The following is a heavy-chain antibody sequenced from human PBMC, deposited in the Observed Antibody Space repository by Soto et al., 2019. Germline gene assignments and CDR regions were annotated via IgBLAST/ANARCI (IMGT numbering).Heavy chain of an antibody. Sequence: EVQLVESGGGLVQPGGSLRLSCAASGFTFSSYSMNWVRQAPGKGLEWVSYIDSSSGTIYYADSVKGRFTISRDNAKNSLHLQMNRLRDEDTAVYYCAREDGDLNWFDPWGQGTLVTVSS. J-gene: IGHJ5*02. CDR3: AREDGDLNWFDP. CDR1: GFTFSSYS. V-gene: IGHV3-48*02. D-gene: IGHD4-17*01. CDR2: IDSSSGTI.